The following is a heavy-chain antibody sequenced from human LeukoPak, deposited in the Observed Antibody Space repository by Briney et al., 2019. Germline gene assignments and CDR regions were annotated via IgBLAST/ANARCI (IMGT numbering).Heavy chain of an antibody. CDR3: ARSGRPSFYYGMDV. CDR2: IYYSGST. Sequence: SETLSLTCTVSGGSISSNYWSWIRQPPGKGLEWIGYIYYSGSTNYNPSLKSRVTISVDTSKNQFSLKLSSVTAADTAVYYCARSGRPSFYYGMDVWGQGTTVTVSS. V-gene: IGHV4-59*08. CDR1: GGSISSNY. J-gene: IGHJ6*02.